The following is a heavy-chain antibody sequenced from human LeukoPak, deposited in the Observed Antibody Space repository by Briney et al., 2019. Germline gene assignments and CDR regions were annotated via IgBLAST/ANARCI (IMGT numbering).Heavy chain of an antibody. CDR1: GFTFSIYS. D-gene: IGHD6-19*01. J-gene: IGHJ4*02. V-gene: IGHV3-23*01. CDR3: AKGGRQWLDTRFDH. Sequence: GGSLRLSCAASGFTFSIYSMSWVRQAPGKGLEWVSGISGSGVTTDYADSVKGRFTISRDNSKNTLWLQMNSLRAEDTATYYCAKGGRQWLDTRFDHWGQGTLVTVSS. CDR2: ISGSGVTT.